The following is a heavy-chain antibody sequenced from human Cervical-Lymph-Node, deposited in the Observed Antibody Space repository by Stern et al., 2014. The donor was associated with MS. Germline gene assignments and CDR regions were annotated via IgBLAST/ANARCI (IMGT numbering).Heavy chain of an antibody. CDR3: ARSSGYDFWSGYFPFDY. D-gene: IGHD3-3*01. CDR1: GFTFRHFN. Sequence: EVQLEESGGGLVKPGGSLRLSCEASGFTFRHFNMNWVRQAPGKGLEWVSFISRSSSDIYYADLVKGRFANSRDDGKNSLYLQMNSLRAEDTAVYYCARSSGYDFWSGYFPFDYWGQGVLVTVSS. J-gene: IGHJ4*02. V-gene: IGHV3-21*01. CDR2: ISRSSSDI.